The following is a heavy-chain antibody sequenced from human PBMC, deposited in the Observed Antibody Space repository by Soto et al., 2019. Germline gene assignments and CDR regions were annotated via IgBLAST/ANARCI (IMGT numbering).Heavy chain of an antibody. V-gene: IGHV4-4*07. D-gene: IGHD3-9*01. CDR3: ARADYEILTGSYAMDV. J-gene: IGHJ6*02. CDR2: VSTSGAT. CDR1: DDFISSYY. Sequence: QVQLQESGPRLVKPSETLSLTCTVSDDFISSYYWNWIRQPAGKGLEWIARVSTSGATNYNPSLESRVTMSVDTSKKQFSLKLNSVTAADTAVYFCARADYEILTGSYAMDVWGQGTTVTVSS.